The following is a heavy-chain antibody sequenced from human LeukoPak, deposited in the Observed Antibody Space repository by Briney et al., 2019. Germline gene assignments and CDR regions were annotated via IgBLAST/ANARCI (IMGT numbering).Heavy chain of an antibody. CDR3: ATETNGRHYDY. Sequence: GGSPRLSCTASGLTFSTSGFNWVRQAPGKGLEWVASICPTGFDRYHADSIKGRFTISRDNANNFLYLQMDSLRAEDTAVYYCATETNGRHYDYWGQGTLLTVSS. J-gene: IGHJ4*02. V-gene: IGHV3-21*06. CDR1: GLTFSTSG. D-gene: IGHD1-14*01. CDR2: ICPTGFDR.